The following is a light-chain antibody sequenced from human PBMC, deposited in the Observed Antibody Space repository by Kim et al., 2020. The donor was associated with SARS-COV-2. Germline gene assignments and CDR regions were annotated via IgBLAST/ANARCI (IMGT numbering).Light chain of an antibody. V-gene: IGKV3-20*01. CDR2: GAS. Sequence: SPGERATLSCRASQTVTTSYLAWYQQKPGQAPRLLIHGASVRATDIPDRFSGSGSGTDFTLTINRLDPEDFAVYYCQQYDTSGFTFGPGTKVDIK. J-gene: IGKJ3*01. CDR1: QTVTTSY. CDR3: QQYDTSGFT.